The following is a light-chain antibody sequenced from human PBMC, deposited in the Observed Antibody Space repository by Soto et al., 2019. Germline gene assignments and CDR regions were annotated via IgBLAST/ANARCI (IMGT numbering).Light chain of an antibody. CDR2: GAS. CDR1: QDISTL. CDR3: QQADSFPLT. J-gene: IGKJ4*01. V-gene: IGKV1D-12*01. Sequence: DIQMTQSPSSVSASIGDTVTITCRASQDISTLLAWYQQKPGKAPKLLIYGASTLESGVPSRFSGRGSGTDFTLTISSLQPEDFATYFCQQADSFPLTFSGGTKVDIK.